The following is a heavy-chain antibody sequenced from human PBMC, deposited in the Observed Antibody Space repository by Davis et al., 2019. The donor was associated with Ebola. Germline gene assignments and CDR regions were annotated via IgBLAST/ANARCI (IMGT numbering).Heavy chain of an antibody. CDR3: ARVVVPAAMRYYYYGMDV. Sequence: SVKVSCKASGGTFSSYAISWVRQAPGQGLEWMGRIIPILGIAKYAQKFQGRVTITADKSTSTAYMELSSLRSEDTAVYYCARVVVPAAMRYYYYGMDVWGQGTTVTVSS. V-gene: IGHV1-69*04. J-gene: IGHJ6*02. CDR1: GGTFSSYA. D-gene: IGHD2-2*01. CDR2: IIPILGIA.